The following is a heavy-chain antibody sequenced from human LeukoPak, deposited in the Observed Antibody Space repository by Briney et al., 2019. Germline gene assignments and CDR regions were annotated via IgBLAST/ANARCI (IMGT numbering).Heavy chain of an antibody. J-gene: IGHJ3*02. CDR3: ARGGSYYGDAFDI. V-gene: IGHV4-30-2*01. CDR2: IYHSGST. D-gene: IGHD1-26*01. CDR1: GGSISSGGYS. Sequence: PSETLSLTCAVSGGSISSGGYSWSWIRQPPGKGLEWIGYIYHSGSTYYNPSLKSRVTISVDRSKNQFSLKLSSVTAADTAVYYCARGGSYYGDAFDIWGQGTMVTVSS.